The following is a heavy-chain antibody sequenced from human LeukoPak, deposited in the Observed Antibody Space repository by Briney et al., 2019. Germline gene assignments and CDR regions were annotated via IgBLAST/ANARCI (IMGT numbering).Heavy chain of an antibody. CDR2: INHSGST. V-gene: IGHV4-34*01. CDR1: GGSFSGYY. Sequence: PSETLSLTCAVYGGSFSGYYWSWIRQPPGKGLEWIGEINHSGSTNYNPSLKSRVTISVDTSKNQFSLKLSSVTAADTAVYYCARLGYCSSTSCYHYYMDVWGKGTTVTVSS. J-gene: IGHJ6*03. D-gene: IGHD2-2*01. CDR3: ARLGYCSSTSCYHYYMDV.